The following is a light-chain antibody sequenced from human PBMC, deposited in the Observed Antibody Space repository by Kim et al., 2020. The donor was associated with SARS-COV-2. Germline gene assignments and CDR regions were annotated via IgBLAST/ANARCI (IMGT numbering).Light chain of an antibody. Sequence: GNSVTITCQGSQDNNKYLNWYQQKPGKAPKLLIYDASNLGTGVPSRFSGGGSGTDFTFTISSLQPEDLATYFCQQYDNLPYTFGQGTKLEI. J-gene: IGKJ2*01. CDR2: DAS. CDR1: QDNNKY. V-gene: IGKV1-33*01. CDR3: QQYDNLPYT.